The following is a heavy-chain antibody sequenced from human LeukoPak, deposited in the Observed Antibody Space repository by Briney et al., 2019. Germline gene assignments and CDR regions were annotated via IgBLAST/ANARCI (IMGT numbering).Heavy chain of an antibody. J-gene: IGHJ4*02. V-gene: IGHV3-48*02. Sequence: QSGGSLRLSCAASGSGFTFSTYSMDWFRQAPGQGPEWISYINHNGGAIYYADSVKGRFTISRDNAKNSVYLQMSSLRDDDTAVYYCAGASWFGEWVRWGQGTLVTVSS. CDR1: GSGFTFSTYS. CDR2: INHNGGAI. D-gene: IGHD3-10*01. CDR3: AGASWFGEWVR.